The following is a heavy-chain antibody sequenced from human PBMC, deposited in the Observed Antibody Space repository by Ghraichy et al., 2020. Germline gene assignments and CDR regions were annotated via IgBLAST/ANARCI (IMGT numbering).Heavy chain of an antibody. J-gene: IGHJ4*02. CDR2: ISVSGGST. CDR3: AKENARVGETFSFWDY. D-gene: IGHD3-10*01. Sequence: GGSLRLSCAASGFSLNNNAMSWVRQAPGKGLEWVSSISVSGGSTYYADSVKGRFTISRDNSKNTLYLQMNSLRAEDTAVYYCAKENARVGETFSFWDYWGQGTLVTVSS. V-gene: IGHV3-23*01. CDR1: GFSLNNNA.